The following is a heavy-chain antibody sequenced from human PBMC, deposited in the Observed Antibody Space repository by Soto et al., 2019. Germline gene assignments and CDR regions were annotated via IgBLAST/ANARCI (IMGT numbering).Heavy chain of an antibody. D-gene: IGHD2-15*01. J-gene: IGHJ4*02. Sequence: SGPTLVNPTETLTLTCTFSGFSLSTNGVVVGWIRQPPGKALEWLALSYWDHTDRYSPSLKSRVTITRDTSKNQVVLTVTNMDPVDTATYFCPYALRGSSCSSARCYYFDYWGQGTPVTVSS. CDR2: SYWDHTD. V-gene: IGHV2-5*02. CDR1: GFSLSTNGVV. CDR3: PYALRGSSCSSARCYYFDY.